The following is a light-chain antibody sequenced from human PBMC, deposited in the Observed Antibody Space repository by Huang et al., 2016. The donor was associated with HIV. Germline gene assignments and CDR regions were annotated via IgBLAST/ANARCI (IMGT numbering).Light chain of an antibody. CDR2: DAS. V-gene: IGKV3-11*01. J-gene: IGKJ4*01. Sequence: EIVLTQSPATLSLSPGERATLSCRASQSVSSYLAWYQQKPGQAPRLLIDDASNRATGIPGGFSGSGSWTDITLTISRLAPEDFAVYYCQQRSNWLTFGGGTKVEIK. CDR3: QQRSNWLT. CDR1: QSVSSY.